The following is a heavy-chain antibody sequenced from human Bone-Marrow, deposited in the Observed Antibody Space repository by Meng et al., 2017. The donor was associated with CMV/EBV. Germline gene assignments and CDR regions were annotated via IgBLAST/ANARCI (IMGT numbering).Heavy chain of an antibody. J-gene: IGHJ5*02. V-gene: IGHV4-59*01. D-gene: IGHD3-16*01. Sequence: SVNLSLTCTVSGGSISSYYWSWIRQPPGKGLEWIGYIYYSGSTNYNPSLKSRVTISVDTSKNQFSLKLSSVTAADTAVYYCARDLTFRGFDPWGQGTLVTVSS. CDR1: GGSISSYY. CDR2: IYYSGST. CDR3: ARDLTFRGFDP.